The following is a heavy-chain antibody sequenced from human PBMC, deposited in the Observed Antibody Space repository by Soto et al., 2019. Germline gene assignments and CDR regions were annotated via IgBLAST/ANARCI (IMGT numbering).Heavy chain of an antibody. J-gene: IGHJ6*02. Sequence: EVQLVESGGGLVQPGGSLRVSCAASGFTFSSYSINWVRQAPGKGLEWVSYISGSSTIYYADSVKGRFTISRDNAKNSLYLQMNSLRDEDTAVYYCARVGLGLFGMDVWGQGTRSPSP. D-gene: IGHD3-16*01. CDR2: ISGSSTI. V-gene: IGHV3-48*02. CDR1: GFTFSSYS. CDR3: ARVGLGLFGMDV.